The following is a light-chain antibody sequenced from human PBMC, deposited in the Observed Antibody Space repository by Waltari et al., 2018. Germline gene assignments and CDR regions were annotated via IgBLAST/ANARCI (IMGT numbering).Light chain of an antibody. V-gene: IGLV2-14*03. CDR2: DVS. Sequence: QSALTQPASVSGSPGQSITISCTGTSRDVGGYNYVSLYQQHPGKAPKFMIYDVSNRPSGVSNRFSASKSGNTASLTISGLQTEDEADYYCSSYTTSSTRVVFGGGTKLTVL. J-gene: IGLJ2*01. CDR1: SRDVGGYNY. CDR3: SSYTTSSTRVV.